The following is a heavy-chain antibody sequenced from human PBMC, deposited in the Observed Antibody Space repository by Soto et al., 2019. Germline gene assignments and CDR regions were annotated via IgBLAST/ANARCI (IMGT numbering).Heavy chain of an antibody. CDR2: ISRGGETI. CDR3: ASRNLAGCSGTDCLYYFDY. Sequence: EVQLVESGGGLVQPGGSLRLSCAASGFTFSGFTMNWVRQAPGRGLEWISYISRGGETIYYADSVKGRFTISRDNAGNSLYLQKNSLRDEDTAVYYCASRNLAGCSGTDCLYYFDYWGQGTLVTVSS. V-gene: IGHV3-48*02. D-gene: IGHD2-2*01. J-gene: IGHJ4*02. CDR1: GFTFSGFT.